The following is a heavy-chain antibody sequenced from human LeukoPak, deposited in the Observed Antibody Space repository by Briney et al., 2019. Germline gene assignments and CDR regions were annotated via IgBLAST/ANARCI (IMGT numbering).Heavy chain of an antibody. CDR3: ARDDRYSGYDFGWTYYYYGMDV. D-gene: IGHD5-12*01. J-gene: IGHJ6*02. CDR1: GFTFSSYS. CDR2: ISSSSSYI. V-gene: IGHV3-21*01. Sequence: PGGSLRLSCAASGFTFSSYSMNWVRQAPGKGLEWVSSISSSSSYIYYADSVKGRFTISRDNAKNSLYLQINSLRAEDTAVYYCARDDRYSGYDFGWTYYYYGMDVWGQGTTVTVSS.